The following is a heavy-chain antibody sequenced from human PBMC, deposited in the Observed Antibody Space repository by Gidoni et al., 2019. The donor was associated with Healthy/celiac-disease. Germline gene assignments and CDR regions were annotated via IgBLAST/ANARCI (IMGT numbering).Heavy chain of an antibody. CDR3: AKAREAAVAGHFDAFDI. Sequence: EVQLVESGGGSVQPGRFLRLSCAASGFTFDVSSMHWVRQAPGKGLEWVSGISWNSGSIGYADSVKGRFTISRDNAKNALYLQMNSLRAEDTALYYCAKAREAAVAGHFDAFDIWGQGTMVTVSS. CDR2: ISWNSGSI. CDR1: GFTFDVSS. V-gene: IGHV3-9*01. J-gene: IGHJ3*02. D-gene: IGHD6-19*01.